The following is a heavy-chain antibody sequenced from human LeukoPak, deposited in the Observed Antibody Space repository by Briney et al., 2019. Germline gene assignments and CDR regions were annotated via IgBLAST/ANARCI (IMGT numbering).Heavy chain of an antibody. CDR3: ARGYYDLLTGHVVTYYFDY. J-gene: IGHJ4*02. Sequence: ASVKVSCKASQYSFTDYAVHWVRQAPGQRLEWMGWINAGNGKANYSQKFRGRVTLTRDTSASTAYMELSSLRSADTAVYYCARGYYDLLTGHVVTYYFDYWGQGTLVTVSS. D-gene: IGHD3-9*01. CDR2: INAGNGKA. CDR1: QYSFTDYA. V-gene: IGHV1-3*01.